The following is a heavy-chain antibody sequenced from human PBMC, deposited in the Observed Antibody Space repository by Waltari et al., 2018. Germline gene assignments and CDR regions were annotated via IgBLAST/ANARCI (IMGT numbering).Heavy chain of an antibody. J-gene: IGHJ4*02. CDR3: AVRRWLQNSGLGGY. CDR2: IGAGGAAT. D-gene: IGHD5-12*01. CDR1: GLTFSSYA. V-gene: IGHV3-23*01. Sequence: EVQLLESGGGLVQPGGYLRGSCGDSGLTFSSYAMNWVRQAPGKGLEWVSTIGAGGAATYYADSVKGRFTISRDNTKNTLYLQMNSLRAEDTGVYYCAVRRWLQNSGLGGYWGQGTLVTVSS.